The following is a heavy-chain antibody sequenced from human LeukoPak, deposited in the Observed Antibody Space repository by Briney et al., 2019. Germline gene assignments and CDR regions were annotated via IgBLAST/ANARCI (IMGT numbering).Heavy chain of an antibody. J-gene: IGHJ6*03. D-gene: IGHD2-8*01. CDR2: IYPDDSDT. CDR3: ARLAYCSNDVCYSNYYYSMDV. V-gene: IGHV5-51*01. CDR1: GYTFSSYW. Sequence: GESLKISCKGSGYTFSSYWIGWVRQMPGKGLEWMGIIYPDDSDTRYSPSFQSQVTISADKSISTAYLQWSSLKASDTAMYYCARLAYCSNDVCYSNYYYSMDVWGKRTTVTVSS.